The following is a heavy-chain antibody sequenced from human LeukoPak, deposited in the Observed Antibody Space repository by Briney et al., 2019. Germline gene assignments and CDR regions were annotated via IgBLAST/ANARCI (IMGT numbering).Heavy chain of an antibody. CDR3: AKSYGSDYYYGMDV. Sequence: GGSLRLSCAASGFILSPYSMHWVRQAPGKGLEWVAVISFDGTIKYYGDSVNGRFTISRDNAKNSLYLQMNSLRAEDTAVYYCAKSYGSDYYYGMDVWGQGTTVTVSS. CDR2: ISFDGTIK. D-gene: IGHD3-10*01. J-gene: IGHJ6*02. V-gene: IGHV3-30-3*02. CDR1: GFILSPYS.